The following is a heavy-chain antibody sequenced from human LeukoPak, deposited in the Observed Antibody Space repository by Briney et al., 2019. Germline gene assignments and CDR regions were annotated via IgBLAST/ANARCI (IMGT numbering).Heavy chain of an antibody. J-gene: IGHJ4*02. Sequence: PGRSLRLSCAASGFTFSSYGMHWVRQAPGKGLEWVAVIWYDGSNKYYADSVKGRFTISRDNSKNTLYLQMNSLRAEDTAVYYCARGQSYDFWSGPDYWGQGTLVTVSS. D-gene: IGHD3-3*01. CDR3: ARGQSYDFWSGPDY. CDR1: GFTFSSYG. V-gene: IGHV3-33*01. CDR2: IWYDGSNK.